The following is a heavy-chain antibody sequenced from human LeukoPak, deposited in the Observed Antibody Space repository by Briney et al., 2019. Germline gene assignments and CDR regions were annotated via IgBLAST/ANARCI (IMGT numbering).Heavy chain of an antibody. CDR2: INPNSGGT. J-gene: IGHJ4*02. CDR1: GYTFTGYY. V-gene: IGHV1-2*02. Sequence: GASVKVSCKASGYTFTGYYMHWVRQAPGQGLEWMGWINPNSGGTNYAQKFQGRVTMTRDTSISTAYMELSRLRSEDTAVYYCARVAVAGPRAFDYWGQGTLVTVSS. D-gene: IGHD6-19*01. CDR3: ARVAVAGPRAFDY.